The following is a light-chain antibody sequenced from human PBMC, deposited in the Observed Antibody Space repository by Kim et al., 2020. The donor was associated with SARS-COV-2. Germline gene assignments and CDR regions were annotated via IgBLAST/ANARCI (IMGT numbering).Light chain of an antibody. J-gene: IGLJ1*01. CDR2: EVS. Sequence: QSALTQPASVSGSPGESITISCTGTSSDVGSYNLVSWYQQHPGKAPKLMIYEVSKRPSGVSNRFSGSKSGNTASLTISGIQAEDEADYYCCSYAADSTNVFGTGTKVTVL. CDR1: SSDVGSYNL. CDR3: CSYAADSTNV. V-gene: IGLV2-23*02.